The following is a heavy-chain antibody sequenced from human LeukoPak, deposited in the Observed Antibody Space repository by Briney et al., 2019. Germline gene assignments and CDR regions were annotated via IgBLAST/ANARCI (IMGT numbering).Heavy chain of an antibody. V-gene: IGHV3-74*01. J-gene: IGHJ5*02. CDR3: ARGAEWFGEYDPFDP. CDR2: INSDGSST. Sequence: PGGSLRLSCAASGFTFSSYWMHWVRQAPGKGLVWVSRINSDGSSTSYADSVKGRFTISRDNAKNSLYLQMNSLRAEDTAVYYCARGAEWFGEYDPFDPWGQGTLVTVSS. D-gene: IGHD3-10*01. CDR1: GFTFSSYW.